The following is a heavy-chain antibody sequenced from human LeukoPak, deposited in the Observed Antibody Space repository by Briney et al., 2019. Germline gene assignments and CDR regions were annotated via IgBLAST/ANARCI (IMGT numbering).Heavy chain of an antibody. CDR1: GGSISSYY. Sequence: SETLSLTCTVSGGSISSYYWSWIRQPPGKGLEWIGYIYYSGSTNYNPSLKSRVTISVDTSKNQFSLKLSSVTAADTAVYYCARDQYYYGPGIDHNWFDPWGQGTLVTVSS. CDR2: IYYSGST. CDR3: ARDQYYYGPGIDHNWFDP. D-gene: IGHD3-10*01. J-gene: IGHJ5*02. V-gene: IGHV4-59*01.